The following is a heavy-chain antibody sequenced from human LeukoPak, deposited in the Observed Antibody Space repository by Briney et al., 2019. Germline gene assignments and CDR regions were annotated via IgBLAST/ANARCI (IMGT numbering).Heavy chain of an antibody. CDR2: INHSGST. D-gene: IGHD4-17*01. CDR1: GGSFSGYY. J-gene: IGHJ6*03. Sequence: SETLSLTCAVYGGSFSGYYWSWIRQPPGKGLEWIGEINHSGSTNYNPSLKSRVTISVDTSKNQFSLKLSSVTAADTAVYYCARYGKLYYYYMDVWGKGTTVTVSS. CDR3: ARYGKLYYYYMDV. V-gene: IGHV4-34*01.